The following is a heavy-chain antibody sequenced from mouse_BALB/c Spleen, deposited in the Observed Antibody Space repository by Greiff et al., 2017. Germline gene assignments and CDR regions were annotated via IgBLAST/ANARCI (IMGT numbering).Heavy chain of an antibody. V-gene: IGHV1S29*02. D-gene: IGHD2-10*02. CDR1: GYTFTDYN. CDR2: IYPYNGGT. J-gene: IGHJ4*01. Sequence: VQLQQSGPELVKPGASVKISCKASGYTFTDYNMHWVKQSHGKSLEWIGYIYPYNGGTGYNQKFKSKATLTVDNSSSTAYMELRSLTSEDSAVYYCARGPYGNYGDAMDYWGQGTSVTVSS. CDR3: ARGPYGNYGDAMDY.